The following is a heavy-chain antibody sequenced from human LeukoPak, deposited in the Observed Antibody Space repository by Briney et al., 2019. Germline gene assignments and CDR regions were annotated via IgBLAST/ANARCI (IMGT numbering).Heavy chain of an antibody. V-gene: IGHV1-69*05. CDR3: ARGRYQLLLYFDY. Sequence: SVKVSCKASGGTFSSYAISWVRQAPGQGLEWMGGIIPIFGTANYAQKFQGRVTITTDESTSTAYMELSSLRSEDTVVYYCARGRYQLLLYFDYWGQGTLVTVSS. CDR1: GGTFSSYA. D-gene: IGHD2-2*01. CDR2: IIPIFGTA. J-gene: IGHJ4*02.